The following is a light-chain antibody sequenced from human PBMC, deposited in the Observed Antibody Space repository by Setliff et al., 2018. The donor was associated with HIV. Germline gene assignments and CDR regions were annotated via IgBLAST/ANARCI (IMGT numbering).Light chain of an antibody. J-gene: IGLJ2*01. Sequence: QPALAQPASVSGSPGQSITISCTGTSSDVGGYNYVSWYQQYPGKAPKLMIYDVSDRPSGVSNRFSGSKSGNTASLTISGLQAEDEADYYCCSYTTSSTLVIFGGGTKVTVL. CDR2: DVS. V-gene: IGLV2-14*03. CDR1: SSDVGGYNY. CDR3: CSYTTSSTLVI.